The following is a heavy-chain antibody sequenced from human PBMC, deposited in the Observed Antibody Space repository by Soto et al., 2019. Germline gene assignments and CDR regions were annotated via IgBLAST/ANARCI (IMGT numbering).Heavy chain of an antibody. CDR1: GFTVSSNY. CDR3: AKDRSGYYLTGPDH. CDR2: ISGSGGST. J-gene: IGHJ4*02. Sequence: GGSLRLSCAASGFTVSSNYMSWVRQAPGKGLEWVSAISGSGGSTYYADSVKGRFTISRDNSKNTLYLQMNSLRAEDTAVYYCAKDRSGYYLTGPDHWGQGTLVTVSS. V-gene: IGHV3-23*01. D-gene: IGHD3-22*01.